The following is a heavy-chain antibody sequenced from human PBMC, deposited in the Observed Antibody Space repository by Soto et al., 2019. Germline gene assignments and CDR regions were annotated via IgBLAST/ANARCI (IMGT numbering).Heavy chain of an antibody. CDR2: MWYDGTNK. J-gene: IGHJ3*02. D-gene: IGHD3-16*01. CDR1: GFTFRIYS. V-gene: IGHV3-33*01. CDR3: ARDATFGTKGGSFDI. Sequence: LRLSCAASGFTFRIYSMHWVRQSPGKGLEWVAVMWYDGTNKYYGESVKGRFTISRDNSESTLYLQMNSLRVEDTAVYYCARDATFGTKGGSFDIWGRGTLVTVSS.